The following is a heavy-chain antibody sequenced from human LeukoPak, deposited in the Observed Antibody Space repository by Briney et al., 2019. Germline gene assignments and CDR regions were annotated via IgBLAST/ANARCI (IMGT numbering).Heavy chain of an antibody. V-gene: IGHV1-2*02. J-gene: IGHJ6*02. D-gene: IGHD3-10*01. CDR1: GYTFTGYY. CDR3: ARDLTMVRGVNYYYYYGMDV. CDR2: INPNSGGT. Sequence: ASVKVSDKASGYTFTGYYMHGVRQAPGQGLEWMGWINPNSGGTNYAQKFQGRVTMTRATSISTAYMELSRLRSDDTAVYYCARDLTMVRGVNYYYYYGMDVWGPGSTVTVSS.